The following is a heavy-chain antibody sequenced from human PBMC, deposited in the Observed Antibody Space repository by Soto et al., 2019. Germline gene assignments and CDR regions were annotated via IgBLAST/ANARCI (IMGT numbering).Heavy chain of an antibody. Sequence: GGSLRLSCAASGFTFSSYGMHWVRQAPGKGLEWVAVISYDGSNKYYADSVKGRFTISRDNSKNTLYLQVNSLRAEDTAVYYCAKDQRIQLWLNNFDYWGQGTLVTVSS. CDR1: GFTFSSYG. J-gene: IGHJ4*02. CDR3: AKDQRIQLWLNNFDY. D-gene: IGHD5-18*01. CDR2: ISYDGSNK. V-gene: IGHV3-30*18.